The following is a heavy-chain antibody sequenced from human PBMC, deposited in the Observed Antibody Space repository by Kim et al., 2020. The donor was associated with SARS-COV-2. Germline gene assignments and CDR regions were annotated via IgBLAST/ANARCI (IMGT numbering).Heavy chain of an antibody. V-gene: IGHV4-59*13. J-gene: IGHJ2*01. D-gene: IGHD3-9*01. CDR2: IYYSGST. CDR3: ARLRYFDWTFWYFDL. CDR1: GGSISSYY. Sequence: SETLSLTCTVSGGSISSYYWSWIRQPPGKGLEWIGYIYYSGSTNYNPSLKSRVTISVDTSKNQFSLKLSSVTAADTAVYYCARLRYFDWTFWYFDLWGRGTMVTVSS.